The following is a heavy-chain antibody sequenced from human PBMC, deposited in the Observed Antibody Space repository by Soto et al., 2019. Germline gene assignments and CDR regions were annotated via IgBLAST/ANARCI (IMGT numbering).Heavy chain of an antibody. Sequence: PXGSLRISWSASRFTFSSYAMGWVRQAPGKGLDWVSASSVSGGSTYYADSVKGRLTISRDNSKNTLYLQMNSLRAEDTAVYYCAKAAVYYYDSSGYPYYFDDWGQGTLVTVSS. V-gene: IGHV3-23*01. CDR2: SSVSGGST. D-gene: IGHD3-22*01. CDR1: RFTFSSYA. J-gene: IGHJ4*02. CDR3: AKAAVYYYDSSGYPYYFDD.